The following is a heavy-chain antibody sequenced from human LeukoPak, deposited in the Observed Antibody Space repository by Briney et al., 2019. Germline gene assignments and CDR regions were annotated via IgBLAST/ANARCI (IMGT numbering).Heavy chain of an antibody. J-gene: IGHJ6*03. D-gene: IGHD3-9*01. Sequence: GGSLRLSCAPSGFTFCDYNMNGVRHAPGRGVGWVSSISSSISYIYYADSMQSRFTISRDNAKNSLYLQVNSLRAEDTAVYYCARAHPYYDLLTHYDYYYMDVWGKGTTVTVSS. CDR2: ISSSISYI. CDR3: ARAHPYYDLLTHYDYYYMDV. CDR1: GFTFCDYN. V-gene: IGHV3-21*06.